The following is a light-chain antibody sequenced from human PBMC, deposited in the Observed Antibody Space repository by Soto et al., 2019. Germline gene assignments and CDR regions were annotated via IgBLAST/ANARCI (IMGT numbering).Light chain of an antibody. J-gene: IGLJ1*01. CDR3: SSYTSSSTLAYV. CDR2: EVS. V-gene: IGLV2-14*01. CDR1: SSDIGAYNY. Sequence: QSALTQPASVSASPGQSITISCTGTSSDIGAYNYVSWYQRHPGKAPKLMIYEVSNRPSGVSNRFSGSKSGSTASLTISGLQAEDEADYYCSSYTSSSTLAYVFGTGTKVTVL.